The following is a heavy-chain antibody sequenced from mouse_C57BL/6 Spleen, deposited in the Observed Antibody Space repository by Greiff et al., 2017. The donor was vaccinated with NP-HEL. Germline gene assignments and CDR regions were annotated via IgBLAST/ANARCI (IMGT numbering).Heavy chain of an antibody. J-gene: IGHJ1*03. D-gene: IGHD2-1*01. CDR2: IYPGSGST. CDR3: ARSPYGDGNYDWYFDV. Sequence: VQLQQPGAELVKPGASVKMSCKASGYTFTSYWITWVKQRPGQGLEWIGDIYPGSGSTNYNEKFKGKATLTVDTSSSTAYMQLSSLTSADSAVYYCARSPYGDGNYDWYFDVWGTGTTVTVSS. V-gene: IGHV1-55*01. CDR1: GYTFTSYW.